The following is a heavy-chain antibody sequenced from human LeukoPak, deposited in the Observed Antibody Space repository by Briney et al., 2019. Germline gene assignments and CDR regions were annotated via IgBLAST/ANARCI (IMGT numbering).Heavy chain of an antibody. CDR3: ARVSHYYDSSRYGYWFDP. J-gene: IGHJ5*02. CDR1: GGSVSRYY. Sequence: SETLSLICTVSGGSVSRYYWSWIRQPAGRGLEWIGRIYTSGSTNYNPSLKSRVTISVDTSKNQFSLKLSSVTAADTAVYYCARVSHYYDSSRYGYWFDPWGQGTLVTVSS. CDR2: IYTSGST. V-gene: IGHV4-4*07. D-gene: IGHD3-22*01.